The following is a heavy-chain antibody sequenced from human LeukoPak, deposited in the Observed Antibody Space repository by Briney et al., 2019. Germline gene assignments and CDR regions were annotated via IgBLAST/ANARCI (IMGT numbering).Heavy chain of an antibody. CDR2: ISGSGGST. D-gene: IGHD2-15*01. V-gene: IGHV3-23*01. J-gene: IGHJ3*02. CDR1: GFTFSSYA. CDR3: AKEGVTPGYCSGGSCYRHRNSGAFDI. Sequence: PGGSLRLSCAASGFTFSSYAMSWVRQAPGKGLEWVSAISGSGGSTYYADSVKGRFTISRDNSKNTLYLQMNSLRAEDTAVYYCAKEGVTPGYCSGGSCYRHRNSGAFDIWGQGTMVTVSS.